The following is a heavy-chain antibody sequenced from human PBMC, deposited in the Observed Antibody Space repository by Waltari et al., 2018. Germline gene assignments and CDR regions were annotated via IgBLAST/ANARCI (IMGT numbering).Heavy chain of an antibody. D-gene: IGHD2-8*02. CDR3: VRLEDCTGPGGNCYSGDSFAMDV. CDR1: GGSLRSYY. Sequence: QLQLQQWGAGVLQPSETLSLTCAVYGGSLRSYYWGWIRPPPGEGRGCIGEIKHACYTNYNQSRRSRVTLLVDTSKSEFSLKLNSVTAADTAVYYCVRLEDCTGPGGNCYSGDSFAMDVWGQGTTVTVSS. CDR2: IKHACYT. V-gene: IGHV4-34*02. J-gene: IGHJ6*02.